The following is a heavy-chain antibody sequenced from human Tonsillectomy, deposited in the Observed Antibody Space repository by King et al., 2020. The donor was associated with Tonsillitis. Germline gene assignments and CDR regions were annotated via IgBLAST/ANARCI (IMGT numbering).Heavy chain of an antibody. CDR3: VKDRNYYDSSGYFDY. J-gene: IGHJ4*02. CDR1: GFTFNSYA. Sequence: VQLVESGGGLVQPGGSLRLSCSASGFTFNSYAMHWVRQAPGKGLEYVSAISSNGGSTYYADSVKGRFTSSRDNSKNTLYLQMSSLRAEDTAVYYCVKDRNYYDSSGYFDYWGQGTLVTVSS. CDR2: ISSNGGST. D-gene: IGHD3-22*01. V-gene: IGHV3-64D*06.